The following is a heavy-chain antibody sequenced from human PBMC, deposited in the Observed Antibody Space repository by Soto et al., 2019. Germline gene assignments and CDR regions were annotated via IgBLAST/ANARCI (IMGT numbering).Heavy chain of an antibody. Sequence: QLPLQESGPGLVKPSETLSLSCTVSGGSITSSSYWGWIRQPPGKGLEWIGSIYSTGNTYYNPSLKGRVTISADTSKNQFSLNLISVTAADTAVYYCRSSSRYSTDVWGQGTTVTVSS. CDR2: IYSTGNT. CDR1: GGSITSSSY. D-gene: IGHD6-13*01. V-gene: IGHV4-39*01. CDR3: RSSSRYSTDV. J-gene: IGHJ6*02.